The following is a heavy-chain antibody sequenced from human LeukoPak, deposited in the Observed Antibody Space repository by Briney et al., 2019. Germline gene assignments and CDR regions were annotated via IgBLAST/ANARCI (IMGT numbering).Heavy chain of an antibody. J-gene: IGHJ4*02. D-gene: IGHD3-22*01. CDR2: IYYSGST. CDR1: GGSISSGGYY. V-gene: IGHV4-31*03. Sequence: PSETLSLTCTVSGGSISSGGYYWSWIRQHPGKGLEWIGYIYYSGSTYYNPSLKSRVTISVDTSKNQFSLKLSSVTAADTAVYYCARLGDDSSGPLLFDYWGQGTLVTVSS. CDR3: ARLGDDSSGPLLFDY.